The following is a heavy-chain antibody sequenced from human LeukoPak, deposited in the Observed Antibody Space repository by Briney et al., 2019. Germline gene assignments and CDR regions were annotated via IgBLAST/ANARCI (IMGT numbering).Heavy chain of an antibody. CDR2: INHSGST. CDR1: GGSFSGYY. Sequence: SETLSLTCAVYGGSFSGYYWSWIRQPPGKGLEWIGEINHSGSTNYNPSLKSRVTISVDTSKNQFSLKLSSVTAADTAVYYCARVLRWPQPRGYYYYMDVWGKGTTVTVSS. D-gene: IGHD2-21*01. J-gene: IGHJ6*03. CDR3: ARVLRWPQPRGYYYYMDV. V-gene: IGHV4-34*01.